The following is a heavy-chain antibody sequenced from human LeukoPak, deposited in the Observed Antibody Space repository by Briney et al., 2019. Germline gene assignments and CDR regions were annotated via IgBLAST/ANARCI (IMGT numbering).Heavy chain of an antibody. CDR3: ARDNRPPVAGTKGHDY. V-gene: IGHV3-7*01. D-gene: IGHD6-19*01. CDR2: IKQDGSEK. J-gene: IGHJ4*02. Sequence: GGSLRLSCAASGFTFRDYWMSWVRQAPGKGLEWVANIKQDGSEKHYVDSVKGRFTISRDNAKNSLYLQMNSLGAGDTALYYCARDNRPPVAGTKGHDYWGQGTLVTVSS. CDR1: GFTFRDYW.